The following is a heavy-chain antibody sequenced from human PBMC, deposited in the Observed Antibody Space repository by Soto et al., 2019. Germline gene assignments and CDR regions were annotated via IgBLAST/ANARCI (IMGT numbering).Heavy chain of an antibody. CDR1: GGSFSGHF. D-gene: IGHD3-10*01. Sequence: QVQLQQWGAGLLKPSETLTLTCAVYGGSFSGHFWSWIRQPPGKGLEWVGEINDRGTTFYSPSLTSRITMSVDTTMNQVSLKVNSVTAADTAVYYCARSPLRGVYRYGLDVWGQGITVTVSS. V-gene: IGHV4-34*01. CDR3: ARSPLRGVYRYGLDV. J-gene: IGHJ6*02. CDR2: INDRGTT.